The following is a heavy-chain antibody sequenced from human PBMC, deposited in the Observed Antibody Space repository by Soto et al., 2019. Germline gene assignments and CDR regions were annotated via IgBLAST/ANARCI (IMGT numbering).Heavy chain of an antibody. J-gene: IGHJ5*02. CDR1: GGSFSGYY. Sequence: SETLSLTCAVHGGSFSGYYWSWIRQPPGKGLEWIGEINHSGSTNYNPSLKSRVTISVDTSKNQFSLKLSSVTAADTAVYYCARGAHWFDPWGQGTLVTVSS. CDR2: INHSGST. CDR3: ARGAHWFDP. V-gene: IGHV4-34*01.